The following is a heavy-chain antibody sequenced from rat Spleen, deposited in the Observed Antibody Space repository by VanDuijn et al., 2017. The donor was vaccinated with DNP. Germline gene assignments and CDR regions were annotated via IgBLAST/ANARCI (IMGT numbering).Heavy chain of an antibody. CDR2: IVYDGSRT. V-gene: IGHV5-7*01. Sequence: EVQLVESGGGLVQPGGSLKLSCAASGFTFSDYHMVWVRQAPKKGLEWVATIVYDGSRTYYRDSVKGRFTISRDNAKSTLYLQMDSLRSEDTATYYCASLNNYNWFAYWGQGTLVTVSS. D-gene: IGHD1-10*01. CDR3: ASLNNYNWFAY. CDR1: GFTFSDYH. J-gene: IGHJ3*01.